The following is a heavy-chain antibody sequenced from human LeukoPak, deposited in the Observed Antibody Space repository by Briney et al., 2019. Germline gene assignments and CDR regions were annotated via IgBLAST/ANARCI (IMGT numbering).Heavy chain of an antibody. CDR2: ISAYNGNT. D-gene: IGHD3-9*01. V-gene: IGHV1-18*01. CDR3: ARAPVVVYDVLTFLTGEFDY. J-gene: IGHJ4*02. Sequence: GASVKVSCKASGYTFTSYGISWVRQAPGQGLEWMGWISAYNGNTNYAQKLQGRVTMTTDTSTSTAYMELRSLRSDDTAVYYCARAPVVVYDVLTFLTGEFDYWGQGALVTVSS. CDR1: GYTFTSYG.